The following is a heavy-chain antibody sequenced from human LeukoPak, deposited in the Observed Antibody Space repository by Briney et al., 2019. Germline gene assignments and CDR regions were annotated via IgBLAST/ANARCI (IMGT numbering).Heavy chain of an antibody. CDR1: GGSISSYY. Sequence: SETLSLTCTVSGGSISSYYWNWIRQPPGRGLEWIGYIYYGGNTDYNPSLKSRVTISEDTSKNQISLRLSYVTAADTAVYYCATSSSSGDYWGRGTLVTVSS. J-gene: IGHJ4*02. CDR3: ATSSSSGDY. V-gene: IGHV4-59*01. CDR2: IYYGGNT. D-gene: IGHD6-6*01.